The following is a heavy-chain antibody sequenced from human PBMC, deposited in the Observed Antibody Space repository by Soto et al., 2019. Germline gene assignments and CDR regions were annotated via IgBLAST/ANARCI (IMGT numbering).Heavy chain of an antibody. J-gene: IGHJ6*02. CDR2: IRTKPYGGTT. D-gene: IGHD6-19*01. CDR1: GFTFGDYA. V-gene: IGHV3-49*03. Sequence: PGGSLRLSCTASGFTFGDYAMSWFRQAPGKELEWVGFIRTKPYGGTTEYVASVKGRFTISRDDSKSIAYLQMNSLKTEDTAVYYCTRVVLVAGYFYYGMDVWGQGTTVTVSS. CDR3: TRVVLVAGYFYYGMDV.